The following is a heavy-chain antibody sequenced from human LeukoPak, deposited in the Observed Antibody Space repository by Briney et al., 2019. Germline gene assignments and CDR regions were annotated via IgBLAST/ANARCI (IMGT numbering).Heavy chain of an antibody. V-gene: IGHV4-59*01. CDR1: GGSISGYY. D-gene: IGHD5-24*01. CDR2: IYSSGST. Sequence: SETLSLTCSVSGGSISGYYWSWIRQPPGKGLEWIAYIYSSGSTKYNPSLKSRDTISVDTSKNQFSLKLSSVTAADTAVYYCARESRDVETEGFDYWGQGTLVTVSS. CDR3: ARESRDVETEGFDY. J-gene: IGHJ4*02.